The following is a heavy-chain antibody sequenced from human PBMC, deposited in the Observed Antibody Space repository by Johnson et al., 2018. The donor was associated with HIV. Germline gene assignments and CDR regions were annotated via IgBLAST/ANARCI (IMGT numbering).Heavy chain of an antibody. V-gene: IGHV3-30*03. CDR1: TFTFSSYG. J-gene: IGHJ3*02. D-gene: IGHD3-10*01. CDR3: ARGTYYYGSGNAFDM. CDR2: ISYDGSDK. Sequence: VPLVESGGGLIQPGGSLRLSCAVSTFTFSSYGMHWVRQAPGKGLAWVAVISYDGSDKYYADSVKGRFTISRDNSKKTLYLQMNSLRAEDTAVYYCARGTYYYGSGNAFDMWGQGTMVTVSS.